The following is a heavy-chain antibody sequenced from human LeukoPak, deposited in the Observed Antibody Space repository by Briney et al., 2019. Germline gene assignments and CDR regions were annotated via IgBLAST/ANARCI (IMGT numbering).Heavy chain of an antibody. CDR1: RFIFSSYW. J-gene: IGHJ4*02. V-gene: IGHV3-7*01. CDR3: ARGRYDSRIFDY. CDR2: IKHDGSGK. Sequence: GGSLRLSCAASRFIFSSYWMSWVRQAPGKGLEWVAHIKHDGSGKYYVDSVKGRFSISRDNAKKSLYLQMNSLRAEDTAVYYCARGRYDSRIFDYWGQGTLVTVSS. D-gene: IGHD3-22*01.